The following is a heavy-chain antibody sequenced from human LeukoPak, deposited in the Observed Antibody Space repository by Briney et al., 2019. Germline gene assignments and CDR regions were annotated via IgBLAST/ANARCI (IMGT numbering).Heavy chain of an antibody. CDR1: GLTFSRYS. J-gene: IGHJ4*02. D-gene: IGHD6-19*01. CDR3: ARDRHSTGWYYFDY. CDR2: INSGSTTI. V-gene: IGHV3-48*02. Sequence: GGSLRLSCAASGLTFSRYSMNWVRQTPGKGLEWVSYINSGSTTIYYADSVKGRFTISRDNAKNSLYLQMYSLRDEDTAVYYCARDRHSTGWYYFDYWGQGTLVTVSS.